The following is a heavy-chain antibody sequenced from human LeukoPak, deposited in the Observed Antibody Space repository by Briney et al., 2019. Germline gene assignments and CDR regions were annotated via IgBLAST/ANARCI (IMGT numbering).Heavy chain of an antibody. CDR2: MNPNSGNT. CDR1: GYTFTSYD. Sequence: ASVKVSCKASGYTFTSYDINWVRQATGQGLEWMGWMNPNSGNTGYAQKFQGRVTMTRNTSISTAYMELSSLRSEDTAVYYCARKAVVAAANVHYYYYMDVWGKGTTVTVSS. J-gene: IGHJ6*03. D-gene: IGHD2-2*01. V-gene: IGHV1-8*01. CDR3: ARKAVVAAANVHYYYYMDV.